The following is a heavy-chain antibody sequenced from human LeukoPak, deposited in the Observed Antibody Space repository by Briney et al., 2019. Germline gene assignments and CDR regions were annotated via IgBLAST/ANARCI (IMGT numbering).Heavy chain of an antibody. CDR1: GGSFSDYY. CDR3: ARVGAYSSSWYRLYYFDC. D-gene: IGHD6-13*01. Sequence: PSETLSLTCGVRGGSFSDYYWSWIRQPPGKGLEWIGEINHSGSTKYNPSLKSRVTISVDTSKNQFSLTLSSVTAADTAVYYCARVGAYSSSWYRLYYFDCWGQGTLVTVSS. J-gene: IGHJ4*02. CDR2: INHSGST. V-gene: IGHV4-34*01.